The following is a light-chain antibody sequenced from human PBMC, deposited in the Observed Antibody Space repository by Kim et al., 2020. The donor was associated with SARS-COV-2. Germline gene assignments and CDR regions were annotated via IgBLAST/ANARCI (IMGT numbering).Light chain of an antibody. Sequence: PGGTVTLTCGSSTGAVTGGHYPYWFQQNPGQAPRTLIYHTSNKQSWTPARFSGSLVGGKAALTLSGAQPEDEAEYYCLLSYSGARVFGGGTQLTVL. J-gene: IGLJ3*02. CDR3: LLSYSGARV. CDR2: HTS. CDR1: TGAVTGGHY. V-gene: IGLV7-46*01.